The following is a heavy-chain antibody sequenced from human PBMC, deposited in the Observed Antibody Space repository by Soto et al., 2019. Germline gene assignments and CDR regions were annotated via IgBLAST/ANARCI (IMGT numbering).Heavy chain of an antibody. D-gene: IGHD3-22*01. CDR3: ARHGIDYYDSSGYSGLGMDV. CDR1: GYSFTSYW. J-gene: IGHJ6*02. Sequence: GESLKISCKGSGYSFTSYWIGGVRQMPGKGLEWMGIIYPGDSDTRYSPSFQGQVTISADKSISTAYLQWSSLKASDTAMYYCARHGIDYYDSSGYSGLGMDVWGQGTTVTVSS. V-gene: IGHV5-51*01. CDR2: IYPGDSDT.